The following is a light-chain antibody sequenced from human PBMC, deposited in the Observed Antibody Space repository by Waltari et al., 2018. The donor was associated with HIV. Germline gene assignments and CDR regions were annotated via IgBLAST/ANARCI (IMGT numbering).Light chain of an antibody. Sequence: IQMTQSPSILSASVGDRITITCRASQNVDSWLAWYQQRPGRAPKRLIYKASTLEYGVSARFSGSGSGTNFTLTINNLHPDDFATYYCQQYNSDFYTFGLGTRLDLK. V-gene: IGKV1-5*03. CDR3: QQYNSDFYT. J-gene: IGKJ2*01. CDR2: KAS. CDR1: QNVDSW.